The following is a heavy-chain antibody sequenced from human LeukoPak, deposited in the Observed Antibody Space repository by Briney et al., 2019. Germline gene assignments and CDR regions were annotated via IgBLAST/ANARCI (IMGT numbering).Heavy chain of an antibody. CDR3: ARLQEMATIPFILEPFDY. Sequence: GASVTVSCKASGYTFTDYYMHWVRQAPGQGPEWMGWINPNSGGTKYAQKFQGRVTMTRDTSISTAYMELSRLRSDDTAVYYCARLQEMATIPFILEPFDYWGQGTQVTVSS. D-gene: IGHD5-24*01. CDR2: INPNSGGT. CDR1: GYTFTDYY. V-gene: IGHV1-2*02. J-gene: IGHJ4*02.